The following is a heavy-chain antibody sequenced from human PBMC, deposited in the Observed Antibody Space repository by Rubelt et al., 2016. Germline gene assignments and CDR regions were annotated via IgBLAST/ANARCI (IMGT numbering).Heavy chain of an antibody. D-gene: IGHD3-16*01. V-gene: IGHV1-3*01. CDR1: GYTFTSYA. CDR2: INAGNGNT. Sequence: QVQLVQSGAEVKKPGASVKVSCTASGYTFTSYATHCVRQAPGQRLEWMGWINAGNGNTKFCRRCQGRVTITRGQYGRQAYMELCSLGSEDTAWYYCARGGVGEKTLSGCGYWGQGTLVTVSS. CDR3: ARGGVGEKTLSGCGY. J-gene: IGHJ4*02.